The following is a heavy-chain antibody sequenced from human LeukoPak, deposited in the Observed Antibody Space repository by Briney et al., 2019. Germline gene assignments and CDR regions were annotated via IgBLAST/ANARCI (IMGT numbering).Heavy chain of an antibody. CDR3: ASFPIRIVVTMEDY. J-gene: IGHJ4*02. CDR2: ISGSGGST. CDR1: GFTFSSYG. V-gene: IGHV3-23*01. D-gene: IGHD3-22*01. Sequence: GGSLRLSCAASGFTFSSYGMSWVRQAPGKGLEWVSAISGSGGSTYYADSVKGRFTISRDNSKNTLYLQMNSLRAEDTAVYYCASFPIRIVVTMEDYWGQGTLVTVSS.